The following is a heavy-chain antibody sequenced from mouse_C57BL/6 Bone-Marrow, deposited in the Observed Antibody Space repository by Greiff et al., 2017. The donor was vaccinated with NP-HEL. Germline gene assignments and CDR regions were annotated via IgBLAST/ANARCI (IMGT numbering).Heavy chain of an antibody. CDR3: AGAVVATRWYFDV. J-gene: IGHJ1*03. Sequence: QVQLQQSGAELGRPGASVKLSRKASCYTFTSHGISWVKQRTGQGLEWVGENYPRSGNTYYNEKFKGKATLTADKASSTAYMELRSLTSEDSAVYFCAGAVVATRWYFDVWGKGTTVTVSS. D-gene: IGHD1-1*01. CDR1: CYTFTSHG. V-gene: IGHV1-81*01. CDR2: NYPRSGNT.